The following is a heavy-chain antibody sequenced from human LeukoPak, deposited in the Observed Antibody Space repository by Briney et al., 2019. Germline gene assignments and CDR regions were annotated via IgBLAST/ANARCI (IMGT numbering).Heavy chain of an antibody. CDR1: GFTFGSYA. J-gene: IGHJ3*02. V-gene: IGHV3-30-3*01. D-gene: IGHD3-16*01. CDR2: ISYDGSNK. CDR3: ARDDGGGAFDI. Sequence: GSLRLSCAASGFTFGSYAMHWVRQAPGKGLEWVALISYDGSNKYYADSVKGRFTISRDNSKNTLYLQMNSLRAEDRAVFYCARDDGGGAFDIWGQGTMVTVSS.